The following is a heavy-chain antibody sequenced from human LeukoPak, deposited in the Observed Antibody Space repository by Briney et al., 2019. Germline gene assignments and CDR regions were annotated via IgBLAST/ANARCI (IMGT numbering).Heavy chain of an antibody. J-gene: IGHJ6*02. CDR3: ARHQQNYYYYGMDV. CDR2: IYYSGST. V-gene: IGHV4-39*01. CDR1: GGSISSSSYY. Sequence: PSETLSLTCTVSGGSISSSSYYWGWIRQPPGKGLEWIGSIYYSGSTYYNPSLKSRVTISVDTSKNQFSLKLSSVTAADTAVYYCARHQQNYYYYGMDVWGLGTTVTVSS.